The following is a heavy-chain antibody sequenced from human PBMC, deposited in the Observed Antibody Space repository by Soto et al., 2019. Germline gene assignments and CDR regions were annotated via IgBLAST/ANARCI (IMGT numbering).Heavy chain of an antibody. Sequence: QVQLVQSGAEVKKPGASVTVSCKASGYRFRDYYLHWVRQAPGQGPEWMGWMNPNSGDTKYAQKFKGRVTMTRDTSVRTAFMELNWLKSDDTAVYYCARESGGATATLDYYYFYMDVWGIGTTVTVSS. CDR1: GYRFRDYY. CDR2: MNPNSGDT. CDR3: ARESGGATATLDYYYFYMDV. J-gene: IGHJ6*03. D-gene: IGHD5-12*01. V-gene: IGHV1-2*02.